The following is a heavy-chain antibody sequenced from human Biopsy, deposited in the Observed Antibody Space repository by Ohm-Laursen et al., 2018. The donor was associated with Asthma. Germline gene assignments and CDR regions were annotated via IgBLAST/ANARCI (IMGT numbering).Heavy chain of an antibody. Sequence: SLRLSCAASGFMFRSFGMHWVRQAPGEGLEWVALMSYDGSIKDYADSVKGRFTISRDNSMNTLYLHMNSLRVEDTAVYYCARGLDYSGRSGFDYWGQGTLVTVSS. CDR1: GFMFRSFG. D-gene: IGHD3-10*01. CDR2: MSYDGSIK. J-gene: IGHJ4*02. CDR3: ARGLDYSGRSGFDY. V-gene: IGHV3-30*03.